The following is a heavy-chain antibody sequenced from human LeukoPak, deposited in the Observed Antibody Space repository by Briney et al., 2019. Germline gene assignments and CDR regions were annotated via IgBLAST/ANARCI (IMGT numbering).Heavy chain of an antibody. V-gene: IGHV4-59*01. CDR2: IYYSGST. J-gene: IGHJ4*02. D-gene: IGHD6-19*01. CDR3: ARVPIPAMYSSGWYCDY. Sequence: PSETLSLTCTVSGGYISSYYWSWIRQPPGKGLEWIGYIYYSGSTNYNPSLKSRVTISVDTSKNQFSLKLSSVTAADTAVYYCARVPIPAMYSSGWYCDYWGQGTLVTVSS. CDR1: GGYISSYY.